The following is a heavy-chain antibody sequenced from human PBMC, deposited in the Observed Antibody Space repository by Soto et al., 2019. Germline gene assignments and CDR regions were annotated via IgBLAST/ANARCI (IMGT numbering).Heavy chain of an antibody. Sequence: QVQLVQSGAEEKKPGASVKVSCKASGYTFTSYAMHWVRQAPGQRLEWMGWINAGNGNTKYSQKFQGRVTITRDTSASTAYRELSSLRSEDTAVYYCARGIVVVTALDYWGQETLVTVSS. CDR2: INAGNGNT. J-gene: IGHJ4*02. CDR1: GYTFTSYA. CDR3: ARGIVVVTALDY. D-gene: IGHD2-21*02. V-gene: IGHV1-3*05.